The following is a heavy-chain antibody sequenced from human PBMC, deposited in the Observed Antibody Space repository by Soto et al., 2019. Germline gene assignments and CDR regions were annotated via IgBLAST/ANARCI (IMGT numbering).Heavy chain of an antibody. CDR2: MSYDGSSK. Sequence: QVQLVESGGGVVQPGRSLRLSCAASGFTLSSYSMHWVRQAPGKGLDWVAAMSYDGSSKYFADSVKGRFTISRDNSKNALSLQMNSLGAEDSAVYYCARGRSVSNHDDFEYWDQGTLATVSS. V-gene: IGHV3-30-3*01. J-gene: IGHJ4*02. CDR3: ARGRSVSNHDDFEY. CDR1: GFTLSSYS. D-gene: IGHD2-2*01.